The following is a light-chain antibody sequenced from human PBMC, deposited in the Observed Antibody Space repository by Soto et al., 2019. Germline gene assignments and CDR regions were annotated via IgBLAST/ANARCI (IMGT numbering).Light chain of an antibody. Sequence: LLTQSPATLSLSPGERATLSCRASQSVGSYLAWYQQKPGQAPRLLIYDASKRATDIPTRFSGSGSGTDFTLTISSLEPEDFAVYYCQQRNNWPRITFGQGTRLEIK. CDR2: DAS. CDR1: QSVGSY. CDR3: QQRNNWPRIT. V-gene: IGKV3-11*01. J-gene: IGKJ5*01.